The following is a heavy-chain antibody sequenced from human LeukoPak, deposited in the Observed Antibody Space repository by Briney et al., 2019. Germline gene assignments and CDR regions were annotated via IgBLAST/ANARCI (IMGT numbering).Heavy chain of an antibody. D-gene: IGHD5-18*01. Sequence: GGSLRLSCEASGVIFSNFWMSWVRQAPGKGLEWVANIREDGSEAYYVDFVKGRFTIARDNDKNSLHLQMHSLRVEDMAVYYCERVLYFREHSYAGPFDQWGQGTLVTVSS. CDR3: ERVLYFREHSYAGPFDQ. CDR2: IREDGSEA. J-gene: IGHJ4*02. CDR1: GVIFSNFW. V-gene: IGHV3-7*01.